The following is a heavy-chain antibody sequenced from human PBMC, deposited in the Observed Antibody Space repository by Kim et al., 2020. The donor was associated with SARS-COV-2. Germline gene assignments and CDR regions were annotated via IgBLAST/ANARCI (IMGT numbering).Heavy chain of an antibody. Sequence: SQTLSLTCVISGDSVSTNSAAWNWIGQSPSRGLEWLGRTYYRSKWYNDYAVSVKSRIIFNSDTYKNQFCLHLSSVTPEDTAIYYCARNGYSSSWYPYNWLDPWGQGIRVTVSS. CDR2: TYYRSKWYN. CDR3: ARNGYSSSWYPYNWLDP. D-gene: IGHD5-18*01. J-gene: IGHJ5*02. V-gene: IGHV6-1*01. CDR1: GDSVSTNSAA.